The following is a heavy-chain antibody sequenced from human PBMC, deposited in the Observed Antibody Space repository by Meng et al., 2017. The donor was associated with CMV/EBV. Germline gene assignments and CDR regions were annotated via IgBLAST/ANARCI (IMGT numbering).Heavy chain of an antibody. V-gene: IGHV4-4*07. Sequence: QAQLEESGPGLGKPSETLSLTCTVSGGSISSYYWSWIRQPAGKGLEWIGRIYTSGSTNYNPSLKSRVTMSVDTSKNQFSLKLSSVTAADTAVYYCARHGDTAMVVGIDYWGQGTLVTVSS. D-gene: IGHD5-18*01. J-gene: IGHJ4*02. CDR1: GGSISSYY. CDR3: ARHGDTAMVVGIDY. CDR2: IYTSGST.